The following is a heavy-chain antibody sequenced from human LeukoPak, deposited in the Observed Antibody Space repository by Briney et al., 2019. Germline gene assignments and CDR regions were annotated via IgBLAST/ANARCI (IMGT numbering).Heavy chain of an antibody. V-gene: IGHV1-8*01. CDR3: ARFGDPFWNFDL. CDR2: LNPNRGNT. J-gene: IGHJ2*01. Sequence: GASVKVSCKASVYTFLSNDINWVRQAPGQGLEWVGWLNPNRGNTGYAQKFQDRDTMTRNISINTAYMELSSLRCGDTAVYFCARFGDPFWNFDLWGRGTLITVSS. D-gene: IGHD3-16*01. CDR1: VYTFLSND.